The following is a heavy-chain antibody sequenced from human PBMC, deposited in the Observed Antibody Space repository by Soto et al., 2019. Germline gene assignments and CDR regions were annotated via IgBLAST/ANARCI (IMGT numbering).Heavy chain of an antibody. Sequence: GSLRLSCAASGFTFSDDYMNWLRQAPGKGLEWVSYISGTSSDTNYADSVKGRFTISRDNAKNSLYLQMNSLRVEDTAVYYCVRHARLASSWGPGTLVTVSS. V-gene: IGHV3-11*06. CDR2: ISGTSSDT. J-gene: IGHJ5*02. D-gene: IGHD3-9*01. CDR3: VRHARLASS. CDR1: GFTFSDDY.